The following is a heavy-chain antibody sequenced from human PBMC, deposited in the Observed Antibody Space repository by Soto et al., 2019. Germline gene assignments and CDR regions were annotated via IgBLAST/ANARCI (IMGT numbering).Heavy chain of an antibody. J-gene: IGHJ3*02. CDR3: ARCGYSYGLPYDAFGI. D-gene: IGHD5-18*01. Sequence: ASVKVTCKASGYTFTSSGISWVRQAPGQGLEWMGWISAYNGNTNYAQKLQGRVTMTTDTSTSTAYMELRSLRSDDTAVYYCARCGYSYGLPYDAFGIWGQGTMVTVSS. CDR1: GYTFTSSG. CDR2: ISAYNGNT. V-gene: IGHV1-18*01.